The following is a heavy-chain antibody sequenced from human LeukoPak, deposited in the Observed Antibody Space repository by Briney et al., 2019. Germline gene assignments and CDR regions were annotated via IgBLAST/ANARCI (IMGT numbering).Heavy chain of an antibody. D-gene: IGHD1-26*01. V-gene: IGHV3-30*02. Sequence: PGGSLRLSCAASGSTFSSYGMHWVRQAPGKGLEWVAFIRYDGINKYYADSVKGRFTISRDNSKNTLYLQMNSLRAEDTAVYYCVKAGRSGSYYESGDYWGQGALVTVSS. CDR2: IRYDGINK. CDR3: VKAGRSGSYYESGDY. CDR1: GSTFSSYG. J-gene: IGHJ4*02.